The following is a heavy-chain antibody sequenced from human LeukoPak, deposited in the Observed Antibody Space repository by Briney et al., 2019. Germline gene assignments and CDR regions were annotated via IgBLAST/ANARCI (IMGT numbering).Heavy chain of an antibody. V-gene: IGHV3-30*18. CDR1: GFTFSSYG. Sequence: GRSLRLSCAASGFTFSSYGMHWVRQAPGKGLEWVAVISYDGSNKYYADSVKGRFTISRDNSENTLYLQMNSLRAEDTAVYYCAKVYDSYGDGDYLGEDFDYWGQGTLVTVSS. CDR3: AKVYDSYGDGDYLGEDFDY. CDR2: ISYDGSNK. D-gene: IGHD4-17*01. J-gene: IGHJ4*02.